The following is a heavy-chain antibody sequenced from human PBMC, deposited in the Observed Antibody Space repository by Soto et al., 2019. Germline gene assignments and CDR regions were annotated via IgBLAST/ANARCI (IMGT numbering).Heavy chain of an antibody. J-gene: IGHJ6*02. CDR1: GFTFSSYS. Sequence: PGGSLRLSCAASGFTFSSYSMNWVRQAPGKGLEWVSSISSSSTYIYYADSVKGRFTISRDNAKNSLYLQMNSLRGEDTAVYYCARTKESVHIFSRPNPKHYGYYGMDVWGQGSTVTVSS. D-gene: IGHD2-21*01. CDR2: ISSSSTYI. CDR3: ARTKESVHIFSRPNPKHYGYYGMDV. V-gene: IGHV3-21*01.